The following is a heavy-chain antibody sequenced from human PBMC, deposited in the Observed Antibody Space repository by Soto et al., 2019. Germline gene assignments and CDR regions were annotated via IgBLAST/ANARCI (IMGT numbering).Heavy chain of an antibody. CDR1: GYSFTSYW. CDR3: ARLGRDIAVAGTSGWFDP. V-gene: IGHV5-51*01. Sequence: PGESLKISCKGSGYSFTSYWIGWVRQMPGKGLEWMGIIYPGDSDTRYSPSFQGQVTISADKSISTAYLQWSSLKASDTAMYYCARLGRDIAVAGTSGWFDPWGQGTLVTVSS. D-gene: IGHD6-19*01. CDR2: IYPGDSDT. J-gene: IGHJ5*02.